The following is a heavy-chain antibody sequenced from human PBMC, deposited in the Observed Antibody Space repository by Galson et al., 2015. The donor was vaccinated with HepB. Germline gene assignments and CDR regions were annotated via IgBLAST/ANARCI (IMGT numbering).Heavy chain of an antibody. Sequence: SVKVSCKASGYTFTNFYMYWVRQAPGQGLEWMGMINPSGGNTIYAQKFEGRVTMTRDTSTSTVYMELSSLRSEDTAVYFCARGTTTFGVAIFDSWGQGTLVTVSS. D-gene: IGHD3-3*01. CDR1: GYTFTNFY. CDR3: ARGTTTFGVAIFDS. CDR2: INPSGGNT. V-gene: IGHV1-46*01. J-gene: IGHJ4*02.